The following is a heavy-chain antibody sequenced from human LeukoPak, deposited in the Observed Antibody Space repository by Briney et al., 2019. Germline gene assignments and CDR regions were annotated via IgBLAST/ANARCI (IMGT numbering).Heavy chain of an antibody. CDR1: GFTFSSYS. V-gene: IGHV3-21*01. D-gene: IGHD2-21*02. Sequence: PGGSLRLSCAASGFTFSSYSMNWVRQAPGKGLEWVSSISSSSSYIYYADSVRGRFTISRDNAENSLYLQMNSLRAEDTAVYYCARDVTGGFDYWGQGTLVTVSS. CDR2: ISSSSSYI. J-gene: IGHJ4*02. CDR3: ARDVTGGFDY.